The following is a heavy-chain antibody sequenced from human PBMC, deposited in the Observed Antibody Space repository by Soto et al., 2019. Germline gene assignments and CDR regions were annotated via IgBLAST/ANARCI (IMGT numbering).Heavy chain of an antibody. CDR2: ISSSSSTI. D-gene: IGHD6-13*01. J-gene: IGHJ4*02. CDR3: ARLPAAGTSNPYYFDY. V-gene: IGHV3-48*01. Sequence: PGRSLRLPCAASEFTFSSSSMNWVRQAPGKGLEWVSYISSSSSTIYYADSVKGRFTISRDNAKNSLYLQMNSLRAEDTAVYYFARLPAAGTSNPYYFDYWDQGTLVTVSS. CDR1: EFTFSSSS.